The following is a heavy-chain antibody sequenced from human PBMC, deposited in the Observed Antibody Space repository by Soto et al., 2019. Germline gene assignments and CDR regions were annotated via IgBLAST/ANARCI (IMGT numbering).Heavy chain of an antibody. D-gene: IGHD1-1*01. V-gene: IGHV3-74*01. CDR1: GFNLGSYW. CDR3: ARGGLEPFDY. Sequence: GGSMRLSCAASGFNLGSYWMHWVRQAPGKGLVWVSRINDYGTTINYAESVEGRFTISRDDAKSEVYLQMNNLRAEDTAVYYCARGGLEPFDYWGQGALVTVSS. CDR2: INDYGTTI. J-gene: IGHJ4*02.